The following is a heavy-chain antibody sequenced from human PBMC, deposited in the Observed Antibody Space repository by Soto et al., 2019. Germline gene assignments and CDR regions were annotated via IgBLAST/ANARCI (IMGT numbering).Heavy chain of an antibody. CDR2: IYYSGTT. CDR3: ARGHYYYGMDV. CDR1: NGSVRSGPYS. J-gene: IGHJ6*02. Sequence: TLSLTGTVSNGSVRSGPYSWSWCRQPPGKGLEWIGYIYYSGTTYYTPSLKSRLTMSMDRANDHFSLNLTSVTAADPAVYFCARGHYYYGMDVWGQGITVTVSS. V-gene: IGHV4-30-2*01.